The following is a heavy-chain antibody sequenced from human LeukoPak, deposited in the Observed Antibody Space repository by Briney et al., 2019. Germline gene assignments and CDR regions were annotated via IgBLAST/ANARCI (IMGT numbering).Heavy chain of an antibody. V-gene: IGHV3-48*03. Sequence: PGGSLRLSCAASGFTFSTYEMNWVRQAPGKGLEWVSYISSSGGTIHYSDSVKGRFTISRDNAKNSLYLQMNSLRAEDTAVYYCARDRYYYYYMDVWGKGTTVTVSS. J-gene: IGHJ6*03. CDR2: ISSSGGTI. CDR3: ARDRYYYYYMDV. CDR1: GFTFSTYE.